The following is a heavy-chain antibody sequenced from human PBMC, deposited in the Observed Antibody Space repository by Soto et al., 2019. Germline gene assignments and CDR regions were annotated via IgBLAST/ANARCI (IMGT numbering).Heavy chain of an antibody. Sequence: GESLKISCXGSGYNFGDYWIGWVRQMPGKGLELMGSFYPGDSDTRYSPSFQGQVTMSGDKSSSTAYLHWGSLKASDTAIYYCGRHVAAGDGGYDSPLAPWGQGTLVTVSS. J-gene: IGHJ5*02. D-gene: IGHD5-12*01. CDR3: GRHVAAGDGGYDSPLAP. CDR1: GYNFGDYW. CDR2: FYPGDSDT. V-gene: IGHV5-51*01.